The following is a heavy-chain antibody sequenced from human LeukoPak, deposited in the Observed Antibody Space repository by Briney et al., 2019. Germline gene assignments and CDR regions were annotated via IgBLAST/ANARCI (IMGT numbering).Heavy chain of an antibody. CDR3: ARGVVSIAARPPYFDY. D-gene: IGHD6-6*01. CDR2: ISSGSSYI. CDR1: GFAFNSYS. J-gene: IGHJ4*02. V-gene: IGHV3-21*01. Sequence: GGSLRLSCAASGFAFNSYSMNWVRQAPGKGLEWVSSISSGSSYIYYVDSVKGRFTISRDNAKNSLYLQMNSLRAEDTAVYYCARGVVSIAARPPYFDYWGQGTLVTVSS.